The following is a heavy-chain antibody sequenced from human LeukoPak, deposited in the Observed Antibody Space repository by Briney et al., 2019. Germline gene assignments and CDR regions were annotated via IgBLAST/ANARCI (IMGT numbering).Heavy chain of an antibody. J-gene: IGHJ5*02. CDR2: IYHSGST. CDR1: GYSISSGYY. CDR3: ARGTHP. D-gene: IGHD3-10*01. V-gene: IGHV4-38-2*02. Sequence: KPSETLSLTCTVSGYSISSGYYWGWIRQPPGKGLEWIGSIYHSGSTYYNPSLKSRVTISVDTSKNQFSLKLSSVTAADTAVYYCARGTHPWGQGTLVTVSS.